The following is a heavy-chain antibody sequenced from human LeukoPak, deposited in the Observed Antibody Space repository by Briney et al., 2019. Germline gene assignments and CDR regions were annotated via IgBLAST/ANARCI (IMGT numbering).Heavy chain of an antibody. V-gene: IGHV1-2*02. CDR3: ARGRTMIVVAPAGY. D-gene: IGHD3-22*01. CDR1: GYTFTGYY. Sequence: APVKVSCKASGYTFTGYYLHWVRQAPGQGLEWMGWINPNSGGTNYAQKFQGGVTMTRDTSISTAYMELSRLRSDDTAVYYCARGRTMIVVAPAGYWGQGTLVTVSS. CDR2: INPNSGGT. J-gene: IGHJ4*02.